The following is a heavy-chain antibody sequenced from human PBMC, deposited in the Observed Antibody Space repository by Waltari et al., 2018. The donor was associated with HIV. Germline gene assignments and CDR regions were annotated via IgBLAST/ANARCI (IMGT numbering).Heavy chain of an antibody. Sequence: QVQLQESGPGLVQPSETLSLTCTISGGSITWSNWWSWVRQSPGKGREWIGESYHSGSSNYNPSPKSRVTILVDQSKNQLSLSLNSVTAADTAVYYCARDGEKSSYYDSTGYLLYWGQGAPVTVSS. CDR1: GGSITWSNW. D-gene: IGHD3-22*01. CDR3: ARDGEKSSYYDSTGYLLY. J-gene: IGHJ4*02. CDR2: SYHSGSS. V-gene: IGHV4-4*02.